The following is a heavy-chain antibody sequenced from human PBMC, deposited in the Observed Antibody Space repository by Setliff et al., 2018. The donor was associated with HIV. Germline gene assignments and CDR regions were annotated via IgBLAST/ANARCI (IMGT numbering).Heavy chain of an antibody. J-gene: IGHJ5*02. CDR1: SYSVNSEYY. V-gene: IGHV4-38-2*02. CDR2: IYHSGST. D-gene: IGHD3-3*01. CDR3: ARVWLNYDADILRFDP. Sequence: PSETLSLTCTVSSYSVNSEYYGGWIRQPPGEGLETPGRGLEWIGHIYHSGSTYFNPSLRSRLTMSIDTSRNQFSLKLDSVTAADTAVYYCARVWLNYDADILRFDPWGQGILVTVSS.